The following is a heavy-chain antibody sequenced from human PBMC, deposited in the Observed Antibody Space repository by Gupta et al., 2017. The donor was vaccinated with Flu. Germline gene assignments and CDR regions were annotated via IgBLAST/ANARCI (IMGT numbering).Heavy chain of an antibody. V-gene: IGHV1-2*06. CDR1: EYTFTAYY. J-gene: IGHJ5*02. Sequence: QVQLVQSGAEVKKPGASVKVSCKASEYTFTAYYIHWVRQAPGQGLEWMGRINPHSGTTNYEQKFQGRVTVTMDTSISTAYMDLSRLRSDDTAXYXCAREKXCSTSSCYRWFDPWGQGTLVTVSS. D-gene: IGHD2-2*02. CDR3: AREKXCSTSSCYRWFDP. CDR2: INPHSGTT.